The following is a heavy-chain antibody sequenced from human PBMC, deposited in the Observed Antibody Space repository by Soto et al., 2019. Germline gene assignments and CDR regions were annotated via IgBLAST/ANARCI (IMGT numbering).Heavy chain of an antibody. D-gene: IGHD1-26*01. CDR2: ISAYNGNT. V-gene: IGHV1-18*01. CDR3: ARVSEWELLEQYGMDV. J-gene: IGHJ6*02. Sequence: GASVKVSCKASGYTFTSYGISWVRQAPGQGLEWMGWISAYNGNTNYAQKLQGRVTMTTDTSTSTAYMELRSLRSDDTAVYYCARVSEWELLEQYGMDVWGQGTTVTVSS. CDR1: GYTFTSYG.